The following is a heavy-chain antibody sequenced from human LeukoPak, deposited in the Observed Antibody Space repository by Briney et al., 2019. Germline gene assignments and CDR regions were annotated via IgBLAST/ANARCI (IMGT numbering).Heavy chain of an antibody. V-gene: IGHV3-30*18. CDR3: AKDPWDGVVITYFDY. J-gene: IGHJ4*02. D-gene: IGHD3-3*01. CDR2: ISYDGSNK. Sequence: GGSLRLSCAASGFTFSSYGMHWVRQAPGKGLEWVAVISYDGSNKYYADSVKGRFTISRDNSKNTLYLQMNSLRAEDTAVYYCAKDPWDGVVITYFDYWGQGTLVTVSS. CDR1: GFTFSSYG.